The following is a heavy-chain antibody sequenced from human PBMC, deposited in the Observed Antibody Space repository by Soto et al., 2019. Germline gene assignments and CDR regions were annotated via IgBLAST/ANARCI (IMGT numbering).Heavy chain of an antibody. D-gene: IGHD3-22*01. V-gene: IGHV3-7*01. Sequence: PGGSLRLSCAASGFTFSDYYMSWIRQAPGKGLEWVANIKEDGSEKYYVDSVEGRFTISRDNAKNSLYLQMTSLRAEDTALYYCARGWGYFDSSGFPYLYAMDVWGQGTRVTVSS. CDR3: ARGWGYFDSSGFPYLYAMDV. CDR1: GFTFSDYY. CDR2: IKEDGSEK. J-gene: IGHJ6*02.